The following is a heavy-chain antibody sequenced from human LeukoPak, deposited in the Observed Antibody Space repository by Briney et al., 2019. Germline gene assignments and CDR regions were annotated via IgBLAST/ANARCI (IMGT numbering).Heavy chain of an antibody. J-gene: IGHJ4*02. V-gene: IGHV1-18*01. CDR1: GYTFTSYG. Sequence: ASVKVSCKASGYTFTSYGISWVRQAPGQGLEWMGWISAYNGNTNYAQKLQGRVTMTTDTSTSTAYMELRSLRSDDTAVYHCATMDRIAAAGASLDYWGQGTLVTVSS. CDR2: ISAYNGNT. D-gene: IGHD6-13*01. CDR3: ATMDRIAAAGASLDY.